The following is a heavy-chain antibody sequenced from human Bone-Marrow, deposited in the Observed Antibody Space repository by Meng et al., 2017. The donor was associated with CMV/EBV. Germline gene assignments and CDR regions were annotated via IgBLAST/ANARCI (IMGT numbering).Heavy chain of an antibody. V-gene: IGHV3-30*02. D-gene: IGHD1-26*01. Sequence: GGSLRLSCAASGFTFSDYYMSWIRQAPGKGLEWVSYIHHDATYIDYEDSVKGRFTISRDNSKNTLFLQMNSLRADDTAIYYCAKDGVHTTDYWGQGVLVTVSS. CDR1: GFTFSDYY. J-gene: IGHJ4*02. CDR3: AKDGVHTTDY. CDR2: IHHDATYI.